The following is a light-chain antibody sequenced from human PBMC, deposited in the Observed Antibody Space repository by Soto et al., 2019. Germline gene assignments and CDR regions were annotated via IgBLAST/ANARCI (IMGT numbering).Light chain of an antibody. V-gene: IGKV1-13*02. CDR2: DAS. J-gene: IGKJ4*01. CDR1: QAISTN. Sequence: AIQLTQSPSSLSASIGDRVTITCRASQAISTNLAWYHHKPGTVPKVLIYDASILESGVPSRFSGSGSGTDFTLIISSLQPEDFATYYCQQFRTYPTFGGGTKVEVQ. CDR3: QQFRTYPT.